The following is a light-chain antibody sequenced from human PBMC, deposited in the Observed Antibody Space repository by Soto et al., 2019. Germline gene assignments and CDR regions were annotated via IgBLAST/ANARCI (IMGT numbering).Light chain of an antibody. CDR1: QSVFSS. CDR2: GAA. V-gene: IGKV3-15*01. CDR3: QQRNNWPPVT. Sequence: ETVMTQSPATLSVSPGERATLSCRASQSVFSSLAWYQHKPGQAPRLLIYGAATRATGIPARFSGSGSGTEFTLTISSLEPEDFAVYYCQQRNNWPPVTFGGGTKVEIK. J-gene: IGKJ4*01.